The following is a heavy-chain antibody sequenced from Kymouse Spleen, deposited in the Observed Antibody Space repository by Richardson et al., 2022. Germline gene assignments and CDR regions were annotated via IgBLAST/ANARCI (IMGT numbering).Heavy chain of an antibody. J-gene: IGHJ6*02. CDR3: ARDLYSSSSDYYYGMDV. D-gene: IGHD6-6*01. CDR1: GFTFSSYW. V-gene: IGHV3-7*01. Sequence: EVQLVESGGGLVQPGGSLRLSCAASGFTFSSYWMSWVRQAPGKGLEWVANIKQDGSEKYYVDSVKGRFTISRDNAKNSLYLQMNSLRAEDTAVYYCARDLYSSSSDYYYGMDVWGQGTTVTVSS. CDR2: IKQDGSEK.